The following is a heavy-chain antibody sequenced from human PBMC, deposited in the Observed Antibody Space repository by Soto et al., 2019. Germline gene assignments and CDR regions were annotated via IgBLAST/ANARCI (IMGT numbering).Heavy chain of an antibody. V-gene: IGHV3-48*03. CDR1: GFTFSSNE. J-gene: IGHJ6*02. CDR3: ATGGLNGNV. CDR2: ISVSGSMR. Sequence: PGGSLRLSCAPSGFTFSSNEMNWVRQAPGKGLEWVSYISVSGSMRFYADAVRGRFTISRDNTKKMLYLQMNSLRVEDTALYYCATGGLNGNVWSQGTTVTVSS. D-gene: IGHD3-9*01.